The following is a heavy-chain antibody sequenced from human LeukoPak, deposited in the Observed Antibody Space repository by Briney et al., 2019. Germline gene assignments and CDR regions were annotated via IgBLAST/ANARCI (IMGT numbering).Heavy chain of an antibody. V-gene: IGHV3-7*01. J-gene: IGHJ6*03. CDR3: ARENYYMDV. Sequence: QPGGSLRLSCAASGFTFSDYYMSWIRQAPGKGLEWVANIKQDGSEKYYVDSVKGRFTISRDNAKNSLYLQMNSLRAEDTAVYYCARENYYMDVWGKGTTVTVSS. CDR1: GFTFSDYY. CDR2: IKQDGSEK.